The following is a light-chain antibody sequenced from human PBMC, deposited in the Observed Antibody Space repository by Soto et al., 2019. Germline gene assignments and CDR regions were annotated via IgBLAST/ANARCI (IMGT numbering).Light chain of an antibody. V-gene: IGKV1-6*01. J-gene: IGKJ1*01. CDR1: QGIRND. CDR3: LQDYNYLWT. CDR2: AAS. Sequence: AIQMTQSPSSLSASVGDRVTITCRASQGIRNDLGWYQQKPEKAPKLLIYAASSLQSGVPSRFSGSGSGTDFTLTISSLQPEDFATYYCLQDYNYLWTFGRGTKVEIK.